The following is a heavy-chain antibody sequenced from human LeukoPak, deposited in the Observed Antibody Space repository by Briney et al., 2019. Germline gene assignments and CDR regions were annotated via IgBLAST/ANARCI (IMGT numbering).Heavy chain of an antibody. J-gene: IGHJ4*02. Sequence: PSETLSLTCTVSRGSISSYYWSWIRQPPGKGLEWIGYIDNSGNTNSNPSLKSRVTMSVDTSKNQFSLKLSSVIAADTAVYCCARGRITIFGVVIPHFDNWGQGTLVTVSS. CDR3: ARGRITIFGVVIPHFDN. V-gene: IGHV4-59*01. D-gene: IGHD3-3*01. CDR2: IDNSGNT. CDR1: RGSISSYY.